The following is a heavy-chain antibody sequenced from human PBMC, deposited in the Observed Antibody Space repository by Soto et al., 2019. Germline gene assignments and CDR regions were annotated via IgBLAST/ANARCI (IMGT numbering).Heavy chain of an antibody. CDR2: IDPSDSQT. CDR3: ARQIYDSDTGPNFQYYFDS. V-gene: IGHV5-10-1*01. J-gene: IGHJ4*02. Sequence: GESLKISRKGSGYSFAGYWITWVRQKPGKGLEWMGRIDPSDSQTYYSPSFRGHVTISVTKSITTVFLQWSSLMASDTAMYYCARQIYDSDTGPNFQYYFDSWGQGTPVTVSS. CDR1: GYSFAGYW. D-gene: IGHD3-22*01.